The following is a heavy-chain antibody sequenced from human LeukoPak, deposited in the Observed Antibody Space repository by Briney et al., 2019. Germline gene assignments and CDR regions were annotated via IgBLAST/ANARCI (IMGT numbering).Heavy chain of an antibody. D-gene: IGHD3-10*01. V-gene: IGHV4-34*01. CDR3: ARRYYYNLGSFPFDF. CDR2: IHNSGTT. Sequence: SSETLSLTCAVSGGPFSGYFWSWIRQSSGKGLGWIGEIHNSGTTNYNPSLNSRVTISEDTSKNQFYLNLSTVTAADTAVYYCARRYYYNLGSFPFDFWGQGTLVTVSS. J-gene: IGHJ4*02. CDR1: GGPFSGYF.